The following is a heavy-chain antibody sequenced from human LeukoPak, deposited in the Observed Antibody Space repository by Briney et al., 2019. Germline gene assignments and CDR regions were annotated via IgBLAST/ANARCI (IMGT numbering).Heavy chain of an antibody. CDR1: GGSISSYY. Sequence: SETLSLTCTVSGGSISSYYWSWIRQPPGKRLEWIGYIYNSGNTNYNPSLKSRSTISVDTSKNQFSLKLSSVTAADTAVYYCARSHCGGDCYYGGYFDYWGQGTLVTVSS. V-gene: IGHV4-59*01. CDR2: IYNSGNT. CDR3: ARSHCGGDCYYGGYFDY. J-gene: IGHJ4*02. D-gene: IGHD2-21*02.